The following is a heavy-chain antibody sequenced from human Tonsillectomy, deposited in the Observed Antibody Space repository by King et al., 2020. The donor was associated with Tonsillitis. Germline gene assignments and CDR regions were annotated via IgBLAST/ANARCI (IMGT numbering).Heavy chain of an antibody. Sequence: VQLVESGGGLVKPGGSLRLSCAASGFTFSSYDLNWVRRAPGKGLEWVSSIYSSSSHIYYADSVKGRFTISRDNAKNSLYLQMNSLRGEDTAVYYCARYGGGSFDYWGQGTLVTVSS. J-gene: IGHJ4*02. V-gene: IGHV3-21*01. D-gene: IGHD3-10*01. CDR2: IYSSSSHI. CDR3: ARYGGGSFDY. CDR1: GFTFSSYD.